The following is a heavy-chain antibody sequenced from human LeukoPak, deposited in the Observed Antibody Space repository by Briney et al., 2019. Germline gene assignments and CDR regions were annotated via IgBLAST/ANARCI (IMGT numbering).Heavy chain of an antibody. V-gene: IGHV4-4*07. CDR2: IYTSGST. J-gene: IGHJ4*02. CDR3: SRSRSGAAFDY. CDR1: GGSMRSYY. Sequence: SEPLSLPCTVSGGSMRSYYWTWLRQPAGKGLEWLGRIYTSGSTNYNPALKSRVNMSMDMSKNQFSLKLTSVTAADTAVYYCSRSRSGAAFDYWGQGTLVTVSS. D-gene: IGHD6-6*01.